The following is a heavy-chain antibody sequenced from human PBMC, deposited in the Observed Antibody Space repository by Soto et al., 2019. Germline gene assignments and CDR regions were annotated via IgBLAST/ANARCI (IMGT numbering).Heavy chain of an antibody. Sequence: SVKVSCKASGGTCSSYAISWVRQAPGQGLEWMGWIIPIFGTANYAQKFQGRVTITADESTSTAYMELSSLRSEDTAVYYCARAQGDIVVVPAAMVYYYYGMDVWGQGTTVTVSS. D-gene: IGHD2-2*01. J-gene: IGHJ6*02. CDR1: GGTCSSYA. CDR3: ARAQGDIVVVPAAMVYYYYGMDV. CDR2: IIPIFGTA. V-gene: IGHV1-69*13.